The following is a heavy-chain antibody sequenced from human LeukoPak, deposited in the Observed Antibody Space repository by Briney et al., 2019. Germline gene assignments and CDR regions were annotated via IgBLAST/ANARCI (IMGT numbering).Heavy chain of an antibody. J-gene: IGHJ6*02. CDR1: GGSISSYY. V-gene: IGHV4-59*01. D-gene: IGHD1-1*01. CDR2: IYYSGST. Sequence: SETLSLTCTVSGGSISSYYWSWIRQPPGKGLEWIGYIYYSGSTYYNPSLKSRVTISVDTSKNQFSLKLSSVTAADTAVYYCASSSVGTTGTTFYGMDVWGQGTTVTVSS. CDR3: ASSSVGTTGTTFYGMDV.